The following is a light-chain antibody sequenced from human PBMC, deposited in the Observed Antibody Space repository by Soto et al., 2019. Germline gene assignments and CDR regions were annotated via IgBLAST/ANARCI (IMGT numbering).Light chain of an antibody. Sequence: IQMTNSPSPLSATLVYSFNITCLASQTIFDWLAWYQQNPGKAPRLMIYKESRLESGVPSRFSGSGFGTEFTLTINSMQPDEVATYYCQQYQSYSWTFGQGTKVDLK. CDR2: KES. CDR1: QTIFDW. CDR3: QQYQSYSWT. V-gene: IGKV1-5*03. J-gene: IGKJ1*01.